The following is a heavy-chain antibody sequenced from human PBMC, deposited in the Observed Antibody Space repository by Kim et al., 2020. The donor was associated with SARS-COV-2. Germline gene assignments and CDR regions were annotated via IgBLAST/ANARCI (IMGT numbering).Heavy chain of an antibody. J-gene: IGHJ4*02. Sequence: GGSLRLSCAASGFTFSGYWMTWVRQAPGKGREWVASIKYDGSEKFYVDSVKGRFTISRDNAKNSVYLQMNSLRGEDTAFYYCARQNYFDSWGQGTLVTVSS. CDR3: ARQNYFDS. V-gene: IGHV3-7*01. CDR2: IKYDGSEK. CDR1: GFTFSGYW.